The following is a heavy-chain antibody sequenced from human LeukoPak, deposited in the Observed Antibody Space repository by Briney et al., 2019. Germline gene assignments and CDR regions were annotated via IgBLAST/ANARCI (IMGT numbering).Heavy chain of an antibody. CDR3: AKGSGWNSFDP. J-gene: IGHJ5*02. D-gene: IGHD6-19*01. Sequence: SQTLSLTCTVSGGSISTDLYYWTWIRQPAGKGLEWIGRIYSNGWTDYNPPLKSRVSISIDTSQNHFSLKMSLATAADTALYYCAKGSGWNSFDPWGQGTLVTVSS. CDR1: GGSISTDLYY. CDR2: IYSNGWT. V-gene: IGHV4-61*02.